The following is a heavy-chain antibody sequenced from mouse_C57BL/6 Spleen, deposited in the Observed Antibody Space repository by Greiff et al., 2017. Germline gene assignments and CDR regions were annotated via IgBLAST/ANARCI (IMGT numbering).Heavy chain of an antibody. CDR1: GYTFTSYW. CDR3: TRGHYDCYYVDD. Sequence: EVQLMESGTVLVRPGASVKMSCKTSGYTFTSYWMHWVKQRPGQGLEWIGAIYPGNSDTSYNQKFKGKAKLTAVTSASTAYMVLSSLTNEDSAVYYCTRGHYDCYYVDDWGKGTTLTVSS. CDR2: IYPGNSDT. D-gene: IGHD2-4*01. J-gene: IGHJ2*01. V-gene: IGHV1-5*01.